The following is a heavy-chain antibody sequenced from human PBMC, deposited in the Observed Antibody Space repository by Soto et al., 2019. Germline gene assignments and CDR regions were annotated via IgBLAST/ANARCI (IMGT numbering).Heavy chain of an antibody. CDR3: APRKFGSFNIAAFEI. D-gene: IGHD3-16*01. Sequence: EVQLVESGGGLVQPGGSLRLSCAASGFSFSTSEMNWVRQAPGKGLEWISHISKSSVTTHYADSVKGRFTISRDNANNSLFLEMNSLRVEDTALYYCAPRKFGSFNIAAFEIWGQGTMVTVSS. J-gene: IGHJ3*02. V-gene: IGHV3-48*03. CDR2: ISKSSVTT. CDR1: GFSFSTSE.